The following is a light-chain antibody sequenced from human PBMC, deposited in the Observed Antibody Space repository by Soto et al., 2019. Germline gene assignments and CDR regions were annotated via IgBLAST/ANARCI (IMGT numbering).Light chain of an antibody. CDR3: QQYNDWPLT. CDR1: QSISSN. J-gene: IGKJ4*01. V-gene: IGKV3D-15*01. CDR2: VAS. Sequence: EIVMTQSPATLSVSPGERATLSCRASQSISSNLAWYQQKTGQAPRLLIYVASTRATGIPARFSGSGSGTVLTLTISSLQSEDFAVYYCQQYNDWPLTFGGGTKVEIK.